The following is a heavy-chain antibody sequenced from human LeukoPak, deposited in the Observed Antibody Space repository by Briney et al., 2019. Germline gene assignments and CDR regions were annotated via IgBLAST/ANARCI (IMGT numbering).Heavy chain of an antibody. J-gene: IGHJ4*02. CDR1: GGSFSGYY. Sequence: SETLSLTCAVYGGSFSGYYWSWIRQPPGKGLEWIGYIYFSGSTNYNPSLKSRVTISVDTSKTQLSLKLSSVTAADTAVYYCARGGGYFNYWGQGTLVTVSS. CDR2: IYFSGST. CDR3: ARGGGYFNY. D-gene: IGHD3-16*01. V-gene: IGHV4-59*01.